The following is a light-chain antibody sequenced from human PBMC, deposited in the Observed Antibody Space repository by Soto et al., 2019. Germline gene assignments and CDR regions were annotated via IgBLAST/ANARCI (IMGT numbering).Light chain of an antibody. J-gene: IGKJ2*01. CDR2: KVS. CDR3: VQGSHWPPYT. V-gene: IGKV2-30*02. Sequence: DVVMTQSPLSLPVTLGQPASNSCRSSRSLLHIDGNTYLTWFQQRPGQSPRRLIYKVSNRDSGVPDRFSGSGSDTDFTLKISRVEAEDVGVYYCVQGSHWPPYTFGQGTKLEIK. CDR1: RSLLHIDGNTY.